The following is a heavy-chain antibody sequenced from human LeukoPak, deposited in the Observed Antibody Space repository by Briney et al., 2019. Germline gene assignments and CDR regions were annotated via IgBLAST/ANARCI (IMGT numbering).Heavy chain of an antibody. D-gene: IGHD3-9*01. J-gene: IGHJ4*02. Sequence: RGSLRLSCAASGFTVSSNYMSWVRQAPGKGLEWVSVIYSGGSTYYADSVKGRFTISRDNSKNTLYLQMNSLRAEDTAVYYCARTETGYLDYWGQGTLVTVSS. CDR3: ARTETGYLDY. V-gene: IGHV3-53*01. CDR1: GFTVSSNY. CDR2: IYSGGST.